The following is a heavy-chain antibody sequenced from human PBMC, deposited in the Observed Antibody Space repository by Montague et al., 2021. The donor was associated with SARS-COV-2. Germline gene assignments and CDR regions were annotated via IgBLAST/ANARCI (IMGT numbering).Heavy chain of an antibody. J-gene: IGHJ3*02. V-gene: IGHV4-39*01. CDR3: ARGSYGSGSYHAFDI. CDR2: SYYSGTT. Sequence: SEILSLTCTVSGDSFNSPKYYCAWIRQPPGKGLEWIGSSYYSGTTYDNPSLRSQVTISVDTSKTQLSLKMNSVTAADTAVYYCARGSYGSGSYHAFDIWSQGTVVAVSS. D-gene: IGHD3-10*01. CDR1: GDSFNSPKYY.